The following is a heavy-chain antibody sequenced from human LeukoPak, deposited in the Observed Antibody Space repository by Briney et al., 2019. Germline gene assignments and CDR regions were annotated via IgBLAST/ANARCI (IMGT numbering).Heavy chain of an antibody. J-gene: IGHJ4*02. V-gene: IGHV3-64*01. CDR3: ARDYCSGGSCYSGGVYFDY. D-gene: IGHD2-15*01. CDR2: ISSNGGST. CDR1: GFTFSSYA. Sequence: PGGSLRLSCAASGFTFSSYAMHWVRQVPGKGLEYVSAISSNGGSTYYANSVKGRFTISRDNSKNTLYLQMGSLRAEDMAVYYCARDYCSGGSCYSGGVYFDYWGQGTLVTVSS.